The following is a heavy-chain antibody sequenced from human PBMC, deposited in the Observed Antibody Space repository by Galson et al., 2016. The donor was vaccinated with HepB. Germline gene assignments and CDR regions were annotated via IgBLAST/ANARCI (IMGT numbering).Heavy chain of an antibody. CDR2: LRVSGGRT. D-gene: IGHD3-3*01. CDR1: GFSFSSYA. J-gene: IGHJ5*02. Sequence: SLRLSCAASGFSFSSYAMSWVRQAPGKGLEWVSTLRVSGGRTYYAESVKGRFTISRDNPNNILFLHMTSLRAEDTAVYYCTKGPRFGDLSSWGQGTLVIVSA. CDR3: TKGPRFGDLSS. V-gene: IGHV3-23*01.